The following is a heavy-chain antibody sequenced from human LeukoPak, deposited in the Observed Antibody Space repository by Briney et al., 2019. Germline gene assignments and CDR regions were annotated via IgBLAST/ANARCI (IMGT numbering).Heavy chain of an antibody. CDR1: GGSIGSYY. Sequence: TPSETLSLTCIVSGGSIGSYYWSRIRQPPGKGLEWIGHIYYSGSTDYNPSLRSRVTISVDTSKNQFSLRLSSVTAADTAVYYCARDRSDGSGYYGYYFDYWGQGTLVSVSS. CDR2: IYYSGST. V-gene: IGHV4-59*01. D-gene: IGHD3-22*01. J-gene: IGHJ4*02. CDR3: ARDRSDGSGYYGYYFDY.